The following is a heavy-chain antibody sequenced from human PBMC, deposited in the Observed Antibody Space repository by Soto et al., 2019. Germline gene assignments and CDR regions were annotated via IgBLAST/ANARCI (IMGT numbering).Heavy chain of an antibody. J-gene: IGHJ6*02. D-gene: IGHD2-2*01. CDR2: ISGSGGGK. CDR1: RLTFSSYG. Sequence: PGGSLRLSCGASRLTFSSYGMRWVRQAPGKGLEWVSIISGSGGGKDYADSVKGRCTISRDNSKNTLYLQMNSLRAEDTAVYYCARDGALVPAANGMDVWGQGTTVTVSS. CDR3: ARDGALVPAANGMDV. V-gene: IGHV3-23*01.